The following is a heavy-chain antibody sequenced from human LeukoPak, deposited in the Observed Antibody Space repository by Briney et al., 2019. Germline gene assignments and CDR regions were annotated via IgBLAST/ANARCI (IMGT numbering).Heavy chain of an antibody. J-gene: IGHJ6*04. CDR3: AELGMTMIGGV. CDR2: MNCSCSTI. CDR1: RFTFSSYE. Sequence: PGGSLRLSRAASRFTFSSYEMNWVRQAPGKGLEWVSHMNCSCSTIYYAGSLSGGSTSSIDNAKNSLYLQMNSLRAEDTAVYYCAELGMTMIGGVWGKGTTVTISS. V-gene: IGHV3-48*03. D-gene: IGHD3-10*02.